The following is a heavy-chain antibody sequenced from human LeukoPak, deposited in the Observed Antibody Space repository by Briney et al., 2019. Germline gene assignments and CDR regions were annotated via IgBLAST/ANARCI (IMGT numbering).Heavy chain of an antibody. CDR3: ARATYDLLTGYYLDS. J-gene: IGHJ4*02. CDR1: GGSISSYY. D-gene: IGHD3-9*01. CDR2: IYYSGST. Sequence: PSETLSLTCTVSGGSISSYYWSWIRQPPGKGLEWIGYIYYSGSTNYNPSLKSRVTISVDTSKNQFSLNLTSATAANTAVYYCARATYDLLTGYYLDSWGQGTLVTVSS. V-gene: IGHV4-59*12.